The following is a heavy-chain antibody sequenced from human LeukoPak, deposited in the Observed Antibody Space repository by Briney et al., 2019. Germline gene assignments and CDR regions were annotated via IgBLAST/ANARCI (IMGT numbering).Heavy chain of an antibody. Sequence: SETLSLTCTVSGGSLSSYYWSWIRQRPGKGLERIGNIYYSGSTNYNPSLKSRVTMSVDTSKNQFTLKLSSVTAADTAVYYCARDEKGTAVADEGPEVYNWLDPWGQGTLVTVSS. CDR2: IYYSGST. D-gene: IGHD6-19*01. V-gene: IGHV4-59*12. CDR1: GGSLSSYY. CDR3: ARDEKGTAVADEGPEVYNWLDP. J-gene: IGHJ5*02.